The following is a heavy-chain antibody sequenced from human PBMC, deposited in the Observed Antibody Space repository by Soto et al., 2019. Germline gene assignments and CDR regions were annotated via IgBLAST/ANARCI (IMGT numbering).Heavy chain of an antibody. V-gene: IGHV4-59*08. J-gene: IGHJ4*02. CDR2: IYYSGST. D-gene: IGHD3-10*01. CDR1: GRSIRSYY. Sequence: SETLSLTCTVVGRSIRSYYSSRNRQPPGQGLEWIGYIYYSGSTNYNPSLKSRVTISVDTSKHQFSLRLNSMTAADTAVYYCARHNYGSGSTYFDYWGQGTLVTVS. CDR3: ARHNYGSGSTYFDY.